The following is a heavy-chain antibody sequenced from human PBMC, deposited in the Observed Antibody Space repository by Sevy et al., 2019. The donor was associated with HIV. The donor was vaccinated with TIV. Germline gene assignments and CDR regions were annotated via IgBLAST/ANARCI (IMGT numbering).Heavy chain of an antibody. D-gene: IGHD5-18*01. CDR1: GYSFTDYY. J-gene: IGHJ6*02. CDR3: ARARRDTTVYYSYGMDV. CDR2: INPKNDVT. Sequence: ASVKVSCKASGYSFTDYYMHWVRQAPGQGLEWMAWINPKNDVTNYAQKFQGRVTMTRDTSTSTAYMELTRLRSDDTAVYYGARARRDTTVYYSYGMDVWGQGTTVTVSS. V-gene: IGHV1-2*02.